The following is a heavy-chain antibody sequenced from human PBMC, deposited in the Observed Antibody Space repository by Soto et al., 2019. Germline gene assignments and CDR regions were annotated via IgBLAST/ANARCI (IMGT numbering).Heavy chain of an antibody. Sequence: ASVKVSCKASGYTFTGYYMHWVRQAPGQGLEWMGWINPNSGGTNYAQKFQGWVTMTRDTSISTAYMELSRLRSDDTAVYYCARDGGFTLFGVVTHSHMDVWGKGTPVTVSS. V-gene: IGHV1-2*04. CDR3: ARDGGFTLFGVVTHSHMDV. J-gene: IGHJ6*03. CDR2: INPNSGGT. CDR1: GYTFTGYY. D-gene: IGHD3-3*01.